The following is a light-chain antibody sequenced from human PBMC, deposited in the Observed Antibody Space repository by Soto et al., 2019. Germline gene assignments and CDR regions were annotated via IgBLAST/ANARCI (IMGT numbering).Light chain of an antibody. CDR1: SSDVGSYSH. CDR3: ISYTGSSTSYV. CDR2: EVT. J-gene: IGLJ1*01. Sequence: QSVLTQPASVSGSAGQSITISCSGTSSDVGSYSHVAWYQQFPGKTPKRIIYEVTYRPSGVSHRFCSSKSGNTASLTISGLQAGDEADYYCISYTGSSTSYVFGTGTKVTVL. V-gene: IGLV2-14*01.